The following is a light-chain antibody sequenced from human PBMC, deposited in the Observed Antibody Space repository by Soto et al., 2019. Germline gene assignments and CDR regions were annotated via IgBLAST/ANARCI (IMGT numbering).Light chain of an antibody. Sequence: EIVLTQSPGTLSLSPGERATLSCRASQRVSSSYLAWYQQKPGQAPRLLLYGASSRATAIPARFSGSGSGTDFALTLSRLEPEDFAVYYCQQYGSSPYTFGQGNKLELK. J-gene: IGKJ2*01. CDR2: GAS. CDR3: QQYGSSPYT. V-gene: IGKV3-20*01. CDR1: QRVSSSY.